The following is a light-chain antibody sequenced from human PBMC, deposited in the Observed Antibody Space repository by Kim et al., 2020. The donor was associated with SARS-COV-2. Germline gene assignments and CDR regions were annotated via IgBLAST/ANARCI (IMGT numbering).Light chain of an antibody. CDR3: NSYTSRSTFV. J-gene: IGLJ1*01. Sequence: QSALTQPPSVSGSPGQSVTISCTGTSSDVGSYNRVSWYQQPPGTAPKLLIYEVSNRPSGVPDRFSGSKCGNTASLTISGLQAEDEADYYCNSYTSRSTFVFGTGTKVTVL. CDR2: EVS. CDR1: SSDVGSYNR. V-gene: IGLV2-18*02.